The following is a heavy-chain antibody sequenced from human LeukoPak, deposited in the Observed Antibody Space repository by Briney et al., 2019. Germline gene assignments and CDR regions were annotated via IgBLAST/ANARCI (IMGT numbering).Heavy chain of an antibody. D-gene: IGHD3-3*01. Sequence: GGSLRLSCAASGFTFSSYSMNWVRQAPGKGLEWVSYISSSSSTIYYADSVKGRFTISRDNAKNSLYLQMNSLRDEDTAVYYCARELPYYDFWSGXLPPHADNWFDPRGQGTLVTVSS. J-gene: IGHJ5*02. V-gene: IGHV3-48*02. CDR1: GFTFSSYS. CDR3: ARELPYYDFWSGXLPPHADNWFDP. CDR2: ISSSSSTI.